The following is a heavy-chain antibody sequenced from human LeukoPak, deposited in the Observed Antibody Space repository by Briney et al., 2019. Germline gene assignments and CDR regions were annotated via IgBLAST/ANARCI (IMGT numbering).Heavy chain of an antibody. CDR1: GFTFSNYW. Sequence: GGSLRLSCAASGFTFSNYWMSWVRQAPGKGLEWVANMKGDGSEKHYVDSVKGRFTISRDNARNSLYLQMNSLRAEDSAVYYCARPAYTAAYDLWGQGTLVTVSS. CDR2: MKGDGSEK. D-gene: IGHD3-16*01. J-gene: IGHJ3*01. CDR3: ARPAYTAAYDL. V-gene: IGHV3-7*01.